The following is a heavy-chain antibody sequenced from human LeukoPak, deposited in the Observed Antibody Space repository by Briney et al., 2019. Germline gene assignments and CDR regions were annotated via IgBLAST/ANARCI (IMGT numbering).Heavy chain of an antibody. CDR3: ARDNSVGDYAWWFDP. V-gene: IGHV1-46*01. Sequence: ASVKVSCKASGYTFTNSYMHWVRQAPGQGLEWMGIINPSGGSTSYAQKFQGRVTMTRDMSTSTVYMELSSLRSEDTAVYYCARDNSVGDYAWWFDPWGQGTLVTVSS. CDR1: GYTFTNSY. D-gene: IGHD1-26*01. CDR2: INPSGGST. J-gene: IGHJ5*02.